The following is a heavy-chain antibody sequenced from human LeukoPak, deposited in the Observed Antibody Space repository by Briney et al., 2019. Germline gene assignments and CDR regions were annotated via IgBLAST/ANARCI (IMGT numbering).Heavy chain of an antibody. V-gene: IGHV3-23*01. CDR2: ISDSGGST. Sequence: GGSLRLSCAASGFTISSYALSWVRQAPGKGLEWVSAISDSGGSTYYADSVKGRFTTSRDNSKNALCLQMNSLRAEDTAVYYCAKRYCSSTSCYAGFNYYYYMYVWGKGTTVSVCS. CDR1: GFTISSYA. CDR3: AKRYCSSTSCYAGFNYYYYMYV. J-gene: IGHJ6*03. D-gene: IGHD2-2*01.